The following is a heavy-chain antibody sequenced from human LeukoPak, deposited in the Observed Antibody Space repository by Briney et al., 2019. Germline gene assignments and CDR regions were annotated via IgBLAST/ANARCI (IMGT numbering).Heavy chain of an antibody. J-gene: IGHJ4*02. D-gene: IGHD3-16*01. Sequence: SVKVSCKASGGTFSSYAISWVRQAPGQGLEWMGGIIPIFGTANYAQKFQSRVTITADESTSTAYMELSSLRSEDTAVYYCARDLQGGWYFDYWGQGTLVTVSS. CDR3: ARDLQGGWYFDY. V-gene: IGHV1-69*13. CDR2: IIPIFGTA. CDR1: GGTFSSYA.